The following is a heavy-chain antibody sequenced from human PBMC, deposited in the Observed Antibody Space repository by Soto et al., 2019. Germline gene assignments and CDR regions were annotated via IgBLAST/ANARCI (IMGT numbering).Heavy chain of an antibody. CDR1: GYTFTSYG. Sequence: GASVKVSCKASGYTFTSYGISWVRQAPGQGLEWMGWINPNSGGTNYAQKFQGRVTMTRVTSISTAYMELSSLRSDDTALYYCAKDPNIVVVPAATGGMDVWGQGTTVTVSS. J-gene: IGHJ6*02. CDR2: INPNSGGT. V-gene: IGHV1-2*02. CDR3: AKDPNIVVVPAATGGMDV. D-gene: IGHD2-2*01.